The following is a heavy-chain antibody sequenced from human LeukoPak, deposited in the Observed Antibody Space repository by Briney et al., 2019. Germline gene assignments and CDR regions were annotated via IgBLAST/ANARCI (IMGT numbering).Heavy chain of an antibody. D-gene: IGHD6-19*01. J-gene: IGHJ4*02. CDR1: GFTFSNNW. CDR2: VKKDGSEK. CDR3: AKEMYSSGWYGY. V-gene: IGHV3-7*01. Sequence: GGSLRLSCAASGFTFSNNWMTWVRQAPGKGLEWVASVKKDGSEKYYVDSVKGRFTISRDNAKNALYLQMNSLRVEDTAVYYCAKEMYSSGWYGYWGQGTLVTVSS.